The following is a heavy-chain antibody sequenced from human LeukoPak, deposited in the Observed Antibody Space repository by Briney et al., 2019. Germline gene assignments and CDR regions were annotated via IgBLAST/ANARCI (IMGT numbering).Heavy chain of an antibody. J-gene: IGHJ4*02. CDR1: GGSISSGGYY. V-gene: IGHV4-31*03. CDR2: IYYSGST. Sequence: SETLSLTCTVSGGSISSGGYYWSWIRQHPGKGLEWIGYIYYSGSTYYNPSLKSRVTISVDTSKNQFSLKLSSVTAADTAVYYCARHPGSSRIDYWGQGTLVTVSS. D-gene: IGHD2-2*01. CDR3: ARHPGSSRIDY.